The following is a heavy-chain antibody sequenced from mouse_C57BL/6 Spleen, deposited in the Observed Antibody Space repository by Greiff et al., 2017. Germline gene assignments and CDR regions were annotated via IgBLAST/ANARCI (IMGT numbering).Heavy chain of an antibody. J-gene: IGHJ4*01. V-gene: IGHV10-1*01. CDR2: IRSKSNNYAT. Sequence: EVHLVESGGGLVQPKGSLKLSCAASGFSFNTYAMNWVRQAPGKGLEWVARIRSKSNNYATYYADSVKDSFTISRDDSESMLYLQMNNLKTEDTAMYYCVRGSNYAMDYWGQGTSVTVSS. D-gene: IGHD5-1*01. CDR3: VRGSNYAMDY. CDR1: GFSFNTYA.